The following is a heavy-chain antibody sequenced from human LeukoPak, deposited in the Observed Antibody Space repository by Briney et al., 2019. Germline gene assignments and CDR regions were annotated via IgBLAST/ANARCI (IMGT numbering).Heavy chain of an antibody. J-gene: IGHJ4*02. CDR2: ISGSGGST. D-gene: IGHD3-3*01. Sequence: GGSLRLSCAASGFTFSSYAMSWVRQAPGKGLEWVSAISGSGGSTYYADSVKGRSTISRDNSKNTLYLQMNSLRAEDTAVYYCAKALSRITIFGVPDYWGQGTLVTVSS. V-gene: IGHV3-23*01. CDR3: AKALSRITIFGVPDY. CDR1: GFTFSSYA.